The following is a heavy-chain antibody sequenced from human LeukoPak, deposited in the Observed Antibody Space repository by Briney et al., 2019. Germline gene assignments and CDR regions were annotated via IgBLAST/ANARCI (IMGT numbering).Heavy chain of an antibody. CDR3: ARDERSQHFDY. CDR2: ISWNSGSI. V-gene: IGHV3-9*01. D-gene: IGHD1-1*01. CDR1: GFTFDDYA. J-gene: IGHJ4*02. Sequence: GGSLRLSCAASGFTFDDYAMHWVRQAPGKGLEWVSGISWNSGSIGYADSVKGRFTISRDNAKNSLYLQMNSLRAEDTAVYYCARDERSQHFDYWGQGTLVTVSS.